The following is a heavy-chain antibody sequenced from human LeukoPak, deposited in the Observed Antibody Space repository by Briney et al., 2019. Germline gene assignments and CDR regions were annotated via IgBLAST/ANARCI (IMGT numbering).Heavy chain of an antibody. CDR1: GFTFSSYE. CDR2: ISSSGSSI. CDR3: ARVLRGFDP. J-gene: IGHJ5*02. V-gene: IGHV3-48*03. Sequence: GGSLRLSCAASGFTFSSYEMNWVRQPPGKGLEWVSYISSSGSSIYSADSVKGRFTISRDNAKNSLSLQMNSLRAEDTALYYCARVLRGFDPWGQGTLVTVSS. D-gene: IGHD4/OR15-4a*01.